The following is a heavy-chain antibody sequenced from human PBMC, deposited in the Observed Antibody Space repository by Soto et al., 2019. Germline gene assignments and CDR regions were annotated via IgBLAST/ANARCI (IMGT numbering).Heavy chain of an antibody. D-gene: IGHD2-15*01. J-gene: IGHJ6*02. CDR3: AGIVVVVAAKSGYYGMDV. V-gene: IGHV1-69*13. Sequence: GASVKVSCKASGGTFSSSAISWVRQAPGQGLEWMGGIIPIFGTANYAQKFQGRVTITADESTSTAYMELSSLRSEDTAVYYCAGIVVVVAAKSGYYGMDVWGQGTTVTVS. CDR2: IIPIFGTA. CDR1: GGTFSSSA.